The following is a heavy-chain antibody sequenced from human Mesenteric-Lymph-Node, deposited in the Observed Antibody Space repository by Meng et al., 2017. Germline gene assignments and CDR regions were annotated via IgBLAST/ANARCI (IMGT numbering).Heavy chain of an antibody. V-gene: IGHV3-48*03. CDR2: ISSSGSTI. Sequence: GGSLRLSCAASGFTFSSYEMNWVRQAPGKGLEWVSYISSSGSTIYYADSVKGRFTISRDNAKNSLYLQMNSLRAEDTAVYYCARDFAYKCGGDCPFDYWGQGTLVTVSS. D-gene: IGHD2-21*02. CDR3: ARDFAYKCGGDCPFDY. CDR1: GFTFSSYE. J-gene: IGHJ4*02.